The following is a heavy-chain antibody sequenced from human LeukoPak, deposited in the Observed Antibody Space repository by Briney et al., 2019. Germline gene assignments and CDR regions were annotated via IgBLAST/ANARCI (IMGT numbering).Heavy chain of an antibody. Sequence: GGSLRLSCAASGFTFNIYGMHWVRQAPGKGLEWVAGISYDEMYQYYADSVKGRFTISRDNSKNTLFLQMNSLRAEDTAIYYCAKDRNYYGSGSDYWGQGTLVTVSS. D-gene: IGHD3-10*01. CDR1: GFTFNIYG. V-gene: IGHV3-30*18. CDR3: AKDRNYYGSGSDY. J-gene: IGHJ4*02. CDR2: ISYDEMYQ.